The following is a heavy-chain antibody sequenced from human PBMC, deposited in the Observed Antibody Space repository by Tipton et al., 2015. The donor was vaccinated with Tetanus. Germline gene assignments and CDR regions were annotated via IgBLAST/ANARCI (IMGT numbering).Heavy chain of an antibody. V-gene: IGHV3-33*01. CDR1: GFIFSSYG. CDR3: AREADCSGGSCSSGDFDN. D-gene: IGHD2-15*01. Sequence: SLRLSCAASGFIFSSYGIHWVRQAPGKGLEWVAVSWYDGTDKYYADSVKGRFTISRDNSKNTLYLQMNSLRAEDTAVYYWAREADCSGGSCSSGDFDNWGQGPQVTVSS. J-gene: IGHJ4*02. CDR2: SWYDGTDK.